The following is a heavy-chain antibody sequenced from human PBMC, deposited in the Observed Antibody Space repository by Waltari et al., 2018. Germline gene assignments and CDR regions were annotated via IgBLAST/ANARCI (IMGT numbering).Heavy chain of an antibody. V-gene: IGHV4-38-2*01. Sequence: QVQLQESGPGLVKPSETLSLTCAVSAYPISSGYYRGWIRQPPGTGLDWIGSIYHSGSTYYNPSLKTRVTISVDTSKNQFSLKLTSVTAADTAVYYCARVPMIRGVLAFMDVWGQGTTVTVSS. D-gene: IGHD3-10*01. CDR2: IYHSGST. CDR3: ARVPMIRGVLAFMDV. J-gene: IGHJ6*02. CDR1: AYPISSGYY.